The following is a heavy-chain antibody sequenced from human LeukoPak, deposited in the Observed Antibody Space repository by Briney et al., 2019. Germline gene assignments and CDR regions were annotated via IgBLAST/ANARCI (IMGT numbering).Heavy chain of an antibody. D-gene: IGHD6-19*01. CDR2: IWYDGSNK. V-gene: IGHV3-33*06. J-gene: IGHJ4*02. CDR1: GFTFSSYG. CDR3: AKDRAHYSSGWRGFFDY. Sequence: RSLRLSCAASGFTFSSYGMHWVRQAPGKGLEWVAVIWYDGSNKYYADSVKGRFTISRDNSKNTLYLQMDSLRAEDTAVYYCAKDRAHYSSGWRGFFDYWDQGTLVTVSS.